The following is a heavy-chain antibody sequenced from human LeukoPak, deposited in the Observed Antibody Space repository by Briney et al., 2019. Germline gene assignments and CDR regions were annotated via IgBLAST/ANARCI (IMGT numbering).Heavy chain of an antibody. Sequence: ASVKVSCKASGYTFTSYYMHWVRQAPGQGLEWMAIINPSGGTTRYAQKFQGRVTMTRDTSTSTVYMELSSLRSEDTAVYYCARDARPSYDTSGYYFPGDYWGQGTLVTVSS. CDR2: INPSGGTT. CDR1: GYTFTSYY. V-gene: IGHV1-46*01. J-gene: IGHJ4*02. CDR3: ARDARPSYDTSGYYFPGDY. D-gene: IGHD3-22*01.